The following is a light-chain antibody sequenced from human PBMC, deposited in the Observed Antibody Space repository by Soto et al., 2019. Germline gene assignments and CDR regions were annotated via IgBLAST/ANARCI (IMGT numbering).Light chain of an antibody. CDR2: GSS. J-gene: IGKJ5*01. V-gene: IGKV3-15*01. CDR1: QGIRSY. Sequence: EIEMTQSPAAVSAPGGDKNTGTCRASQGIRSYLAWYQQRPGQVPRLLIYGSSTWATGVPARFSGSGSGTDFTLTISSLQPEDVAAYYWQQYGNVPITFGQGTRLEIK. CDR3: QQYGNVPIT.